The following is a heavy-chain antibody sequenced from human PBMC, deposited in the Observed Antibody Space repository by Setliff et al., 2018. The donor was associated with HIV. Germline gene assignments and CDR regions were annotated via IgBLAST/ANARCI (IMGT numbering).Heavy chain of an antibody. CDR1: GGTFSSYA. J-gene: IGHJ5*02. Sequence: SVKVSCKASGGTFSSYAISWVRQAPGQGLEWMGGIIPIFGTANYAQKFQGRVTITTDESTSTAYMELSSLRFEDTATYYCARDQATGYEKVWFSWIDPWGQGTLVTVSS. D-gene: IGHD5-12*01. CDR3: ARDQATGYEKVWFSWIDP. V-gene: IGHV1-69*05. CDR2: IIPIFGTA.